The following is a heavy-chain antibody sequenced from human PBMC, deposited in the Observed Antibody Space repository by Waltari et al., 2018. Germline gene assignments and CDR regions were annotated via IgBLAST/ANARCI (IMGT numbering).Heavy chain of an antibody. Sequence: QVQLVESGGGVVQPGRSLRLSCAASGFTFSSYGMHWVRQAPGKGLEWVAVISYDGSNKYYADSVKGRFTISRDNSKNTLYLQMNSLRAEDTAVYYCAKDLYRLAVAGLPLDYWGQGTLVTVSS. CDR1: GFTFSSYG. D-gene: IGHD6-19*01. CDR3: AKDLYRLAVAGLPLDY. CDR2: ISYDGSNK. V-gene: IGHV3-30*18. J-gene: IGHJ4*02.